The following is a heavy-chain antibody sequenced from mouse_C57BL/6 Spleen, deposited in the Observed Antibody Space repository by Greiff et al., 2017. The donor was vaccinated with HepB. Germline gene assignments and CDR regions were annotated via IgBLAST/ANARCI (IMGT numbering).Heavy chain of an antibody. J-gene: IGHJ4*01. CDR2: IHPNSGST. CDR3: ARDSYYYGSSFYAMDY. CDR1: GYTFTSYW. V-gene: IGHV1-64*01. Sequence: QVQLQQPGAELVKPGASVKLSCKASGYTFTSYWMHWVKQRPGQGLEWIGMIHPNSGSTNYNEKFKSKATLTVDKSSSTAYMQLSSLTSEDSAVYYCARDSYYYGSSFYAMDYWGQGTSVTVSS. D-gene: IGHD1-1*01.